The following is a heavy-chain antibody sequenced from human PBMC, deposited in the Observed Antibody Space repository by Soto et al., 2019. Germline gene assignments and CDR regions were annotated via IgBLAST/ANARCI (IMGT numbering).Heavy chain of an antibody. CDR3: ARARANDFSNFVLHLDLDS. J-gene: IGHJ4*02. CDR2: VYHTGSG. CDR1: NGSIRGYY. V-gene: IGHV4-59*01. Sequence: QVQLLESGPGLVKPSETLSLTCTVSNGSIRGYYWSWIRLPPGKGLQWIGYVYHTGSGNNNPSLNSRVAISLDKARNQFSLNLSSVTAADTAIYYCARARANDFSNFVLHLDLDSWGPGTQVTVSS. D-gene: IGHD4-4*01.